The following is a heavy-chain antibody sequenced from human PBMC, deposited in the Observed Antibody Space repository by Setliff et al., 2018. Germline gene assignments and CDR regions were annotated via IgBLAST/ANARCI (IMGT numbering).Heavy chain of an antibody. V-gene: IGHV4-61*05. CDR2: IYTSWNT. J-gene: IGHJ6*03. CDR3: VRTDYSDGRYSMDV. D-gene: IGHD6-19*01. CDR1: GASISSGTYY. Sequence: PSETLSLTCTVSGASISSGTYYWGWIRQPPGKGLEWIGHIYTSWNTNYNPSLKSRVTISVDKSTNQFSLKLNSVTAADTAVYYCVRTDYSDGRYSMDVWGKGTTVTVSS.